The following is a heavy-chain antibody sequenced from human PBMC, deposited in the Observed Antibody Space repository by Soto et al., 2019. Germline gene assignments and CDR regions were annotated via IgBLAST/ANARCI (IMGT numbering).Heavy chain of an antibody. Sequence: GGSLRLSCAASGFIFNNYGMHWFRQAPGKGLEWVAVISYDGDNKYYADSVKGRFTISRDNSKNTLYLQMNSLRAEDTAVYYCARDRKLEAARPRYYYGMDVWGQGTTVTVSS. J-gene: IGHJ6*02. V-gene: IGHV3-30*03. CDR3: ARDRKLEAARPRYYYGMDV. CDR2: ISYDGDNK. CDR1: GFIFNNYG. D-gene: IGHD6-6*01.